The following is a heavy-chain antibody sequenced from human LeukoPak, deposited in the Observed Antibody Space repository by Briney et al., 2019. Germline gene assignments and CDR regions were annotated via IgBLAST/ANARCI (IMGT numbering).Heavy chain of an antibody. J-gene: IGHJ4*02. D-gene: IGHD4-17*01. CDR3: AKDRGVGVYGDFDY. CDR2: TSASGGDI. V-gene: IGHV3-23*01. CDR1: GVSFSSFA. Sequence: GGSLRLSCVASGVSFSSFAMSWVRQVPGKGLEWVSGTSASGGDIFYADSVKGRFTISRDNSKNTLYLQMNSLRADDTALYYCAKDRGVGVYGDFDYWGQGTLVTVSS.